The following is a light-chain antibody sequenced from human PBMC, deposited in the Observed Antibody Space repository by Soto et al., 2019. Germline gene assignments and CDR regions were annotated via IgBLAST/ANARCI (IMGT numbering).Light chain of an antibody. CDR1: SSDVGIYSL. V-gene: IGLV2-23*02. CDR3: CSYAGSSTWV. CDR2: XXS. J-gene: IGLJ3*02. Sequence: QSALTQPASVSESPGQSITISCTGTSSDVGIYSLVSWYQQHPGKAPXLMXXXXSKXXSGXXNRFSGSKSGSTASLTISGXXXXXXXXXYCCSYAGSSTWVFGGGTKVTVL.